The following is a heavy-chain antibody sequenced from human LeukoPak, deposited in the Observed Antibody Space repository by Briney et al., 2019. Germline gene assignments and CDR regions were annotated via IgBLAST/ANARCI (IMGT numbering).Heavy chain of an antibody. Sequence: SETLSLTCAVSGGSISSSNWWSWVRQPPGKGLEWIGEIYRSGSTNYNPSLKSRVTISVDKSKNQFSLKLSSVTAADTAVYYCARTCSSTNDWYFDLWGRGTLVTVSS. V-gene: IGHV4-4*02. CDR2: IYRSGST. CDR3: ARTCSSTNDWYFDL. CDR1: GGSISSSNW. D-gene: IGHD2-2*01. J-gene: IGHJ2*01.